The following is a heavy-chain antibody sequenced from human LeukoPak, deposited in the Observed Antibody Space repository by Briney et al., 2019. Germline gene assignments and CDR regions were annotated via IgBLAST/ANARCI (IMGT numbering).Heavy chain of an antibody. D-gene: IGHD3-10*01. J-gene: IGHJ4*02. CDR2: ISSGSGTI. CDR3: ARDADYYGSGSYPFDY. V-gene: IGHV3-48*02. Sequence: GGSLRLSCAASGFTFSSYSMNWVRQAPGKGLEWISYISSGSGTIYDADSVKGRFTISRDNAKNSLYLQMNSLRDEDTAVYYCARDADYYGSGSYPFDYWGQGTLVTVSS. CDR1: GFTFSSYS.